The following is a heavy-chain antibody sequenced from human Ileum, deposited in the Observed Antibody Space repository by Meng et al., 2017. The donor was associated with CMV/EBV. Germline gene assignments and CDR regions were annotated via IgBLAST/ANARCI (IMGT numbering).Heavy chain of an antibody. CDR1: GFTFGSYW. D-gene: IGHD3-22*01. CDR3: ARRPRITMIVVVISYFDY. CDR2: INQDGSIR. V-gene: IGHV3-7*01. Sequence: GGSLRLSCAASGFTFGSYWMSWVRQAPGKEPEFVANINQDGSIRSYLDSVQGRFTISRDNAKASFYLHMNNLGPEDTAMYYCARRPRITMIVVVISYFDYWGQGTLVTVSS. J-gene: IGHJ4*02.